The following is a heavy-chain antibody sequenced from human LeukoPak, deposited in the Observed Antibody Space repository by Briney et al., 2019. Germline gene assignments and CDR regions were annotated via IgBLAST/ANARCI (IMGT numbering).Heavy chain of an antibody. CDR3: AKFYCSGGSCYLSYFDY. CDR2: ISYDGSNK. Sequence: SGGSLRLSCAASGFTFSSYGMHWVRQAPGKGLEWVAVISYDGSNKYYADSVKGRFTISRDNSKNTLYLQMNSLRAEDTAVYYCAKFYCSGGSCYLSYFDYWGQGTLVTVSS. D-gene: IGHD2-15*01. V-gene: IGHV3-30*18. CDR1: GFTFSSYG. J-gene: IGHJ4*02.